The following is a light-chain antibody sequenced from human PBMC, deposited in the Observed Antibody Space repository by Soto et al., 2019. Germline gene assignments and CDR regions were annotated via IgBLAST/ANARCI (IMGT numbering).Light chain of an antibody. J-gene: IGKJ1*01. CDR1: QSISNY. CDR2: AAS. CDR3: QQSYSTPRT. Sequence: DLQMTQSPSSLSASVGDRVTITCRASQSISNYLNWYQQRPGKAPKLLIYAASSLQSAVPSRFSGSGSWTDFTLTISSLQPRDCATYYCQQSYSTPRTFGQGTKVEIK. V-gene: IGKV1-39*01.